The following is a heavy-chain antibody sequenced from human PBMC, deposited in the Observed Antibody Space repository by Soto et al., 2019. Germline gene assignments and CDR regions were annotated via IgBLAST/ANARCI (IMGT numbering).Heavy chain of an antibody. CDR3: ARGRYGDY. CDR1: GYAFTTYG. Sequence: QVHLVQSGAEVKKPGASVKVSCKGSGYAFTTYGITWVRQAPGQGLEWMGWISAHNGNTNYVQKLQGRVTVTRDTSTSTAYMELRSLRYDDTAVYYCARGRYGDYWGQGALVTVSS. CDR2: ISAHNGNT. V-gene: IGHV1-18*01. J-gene: IGHJ4*02. D-gene: IGHD1-1*01.